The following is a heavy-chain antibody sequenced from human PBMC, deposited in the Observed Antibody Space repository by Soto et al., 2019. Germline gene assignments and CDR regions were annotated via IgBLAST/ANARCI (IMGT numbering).Heavy chain of an antibody. CDR1: GFNFSSYD. CDR3: AGAGQGASCSGGSCYLGASDI. J-gene: IGHJ3*02. Sequence: EVQLVESGGGLVQPGGSLRLSCEASGFNFSSYDMHWVRQATGKGLEWVSVIGTAGDTFYTGSVKGRFTISRENGKNSLYLQMNSLRAGDTAVYYCAGAGQGASCSGGSCYLGASDIWGQGTMVTVSS. D-gene: IGHD2-15*01. V-gene: IGHV3-13*01. CDR2: IGTAGDT.